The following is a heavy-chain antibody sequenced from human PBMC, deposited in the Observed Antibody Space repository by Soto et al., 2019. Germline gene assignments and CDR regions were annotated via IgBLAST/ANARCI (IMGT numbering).Heavy chain of an antibody. J-gene: IGHJ4*02. CDR2: IIPMFGSA. CDR1: GGTFSTYG. D-gene: IGHD3-22*01. V-gene: IGHV1-69*01. Sequence: QVQLVQSGAEVKKGGSSVKVSCKASGGTFSTYGIGWVRQAPGQGLEWMGGIIPMFGSAKYAQKFQGRVTITADESTNTLYMELSSLRSEGTAVYYCARGTFYYDSSGYRHFDYWGQGTLVTVSS. CDR3: ARGTFYYDSSGYRHFDY.